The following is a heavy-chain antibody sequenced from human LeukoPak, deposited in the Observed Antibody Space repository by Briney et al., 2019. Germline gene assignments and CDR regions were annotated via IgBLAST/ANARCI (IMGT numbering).Heavy chain of an antibody. V-gene: IGHV4-30-2*01. J-gene: IGHJ4*02. Sequence: KPSETLSLTCTVSGGSISSSSYYWGWIRQPPGKGLEWIGYIYHSGSTYYNPSLKSRVTISVGRSKNQFSLKLSSVTAADTAVYYCARGKGGGVAGHFDYWGQGTLVTVSS. CDR3: ARGKGGGVAGHFDY. CDR2: IYHSGST. CDR1: GGSISSSSYY. D-gene: IGHD6-19*01.